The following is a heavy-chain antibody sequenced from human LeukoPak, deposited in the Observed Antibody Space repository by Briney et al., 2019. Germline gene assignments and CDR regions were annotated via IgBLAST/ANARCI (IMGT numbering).Heavy chain of an antibody. CDR1: GFTFSSYE. V-gene: IGHV3-48*03. CDR3: AREAAGFDY. D-gene: IGHD1-1*01. Sequence: GGSLRLSCAASGFTFSSYEMHWVRQAPGKGLEWVSYISSSGGTLYYADSVKGRFTISRDDAKNSLYLQMNNLRAEDTAVYYCAREAAGFDYWAQGTLVTVSS. CDR2: ISSSGGTL. J-gene: IGHJ4*02.